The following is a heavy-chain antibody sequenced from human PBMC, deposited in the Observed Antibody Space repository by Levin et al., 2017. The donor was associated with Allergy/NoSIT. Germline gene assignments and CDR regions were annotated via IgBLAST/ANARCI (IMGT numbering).Heavy chain of an antibody. Sequence: GESLKISCVASGFTFSSYAMSWVRQAPGKGLEWVSGISGSGGSTNYADSVKGRFTISRDNSKNTLYLQMNSLRADDTAVYFCAKVGSIAVAGTTNFDYWGQGTLVTVSS. V-gene: IGHV3-23*01. D-gene: IGHD6-19*01. CDR1: GFTFSSYA. CDR3: AKVGSIAVAGTTNFDY. J-gene: IGHJ4*02. CDR2: ISGSGGST.